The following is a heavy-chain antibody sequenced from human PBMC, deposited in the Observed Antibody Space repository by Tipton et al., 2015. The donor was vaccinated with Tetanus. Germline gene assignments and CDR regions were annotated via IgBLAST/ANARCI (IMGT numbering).Heavy chain of an antibody. Sequence: SLRLSCAASGFTFSSYSMNWVRQAPGKGLEWVSSISSSSSYIYYADSVKGRFTISRDNAKNSLYLQMNSLRAEDTAVYYCARDRMENWFDPWGQGTLVTVSS. CDR2: ISSSSSYI. D-gene: IGHD3-3*01. CDR1: GFTFSSYS. J-gene: IGHJ5*02. V-gene: IGHV3-21*01. CDR3: ARDRMENWFDP.